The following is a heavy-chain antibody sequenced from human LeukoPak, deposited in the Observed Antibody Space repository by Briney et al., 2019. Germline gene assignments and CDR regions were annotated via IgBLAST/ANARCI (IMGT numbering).Heavy chain of an antibody. CDR2: IHYSGST. CDR3: ARADILTGYYGGSWYYFDY. V-gene: IGHV4-59*01. CDR1: GGSISSYY. Sequence: SETLSLTCTVSGGSISSYYWSWIRQPPGKGLEWIGYIHYSGSTNYNPSLKSRVTISVDTSKNQFSLKLSSVTAADTAVYYCARADILTGYYGGSWYYFDYWGQGTLVTVSS. D-gene: IGHD3-9*01. J-gene: IGHJ4*02.